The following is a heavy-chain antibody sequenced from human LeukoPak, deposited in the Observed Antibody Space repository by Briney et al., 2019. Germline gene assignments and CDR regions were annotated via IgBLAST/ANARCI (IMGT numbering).Heavy chain of an antibody. V-gene: IGHV3-7*03. CDR3: ARAQTYGDSRLLLDY. Sequence: PGGSLRLSCAASGFTFSSYWMNWVRQAPGKGLEWVANIKQDGSEKYYADSVEGRFTISRDNAKNSQYLQMNSLRVEDTALYYCARAQTYGDSRLLLDYWGQGTLVTVSS. CDR2: IKQDGSEK. CDR1: GFTFSSYW. D-gene: IGHD2-21*02. J-gene: IGHJ4*02.